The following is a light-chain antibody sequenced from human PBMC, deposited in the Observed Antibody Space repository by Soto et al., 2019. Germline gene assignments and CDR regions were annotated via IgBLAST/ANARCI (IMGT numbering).Light chain of an antibody. CDR2: DAP. CDR3: QQYNSYSWT. V-gene: IGKV1-5*01. Sequence: DIQMTQSPSTLSASVGARVTITCRASQSISSWLAWYQQKQGKAPKLLIYDAPSLESGVPSRFSGSGSGTELTITISSLQPDDFETYDCQQYNSYSWTFGQGTKVDIK. J-gene: IGKJ1*01. CDR1: QSISSW.